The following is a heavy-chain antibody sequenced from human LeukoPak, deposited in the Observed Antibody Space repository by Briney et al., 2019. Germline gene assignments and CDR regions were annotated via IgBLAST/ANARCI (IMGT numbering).Heavy chain of an antibody. CDR2: ISGSGGST. V-gene: IGHV3-23*01. Sequence: PGGSLRLSCAASGFTFSSYVMSWVRQAPGKGLEWVSAISGSGGSTYYADSVKGRFTISRDTSKNTLYLQMNSLRAEDTAVYYCAKDRFEIHNFDYWGQGTLVTVSS. J-gene: IGHJ4*02. CDR3: AKDRFEIHNFDY. CDR1: GFTFSSYV. D-gene: IGHD5-18*01.